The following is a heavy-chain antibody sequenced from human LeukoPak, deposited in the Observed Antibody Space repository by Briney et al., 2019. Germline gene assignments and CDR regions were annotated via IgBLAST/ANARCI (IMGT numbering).Heavy chain of an antibody. V-gene: IGHV4-59*01. J-gene: IGHJ3*02. D-gene: IGHD3-10*01. CDR3: ARDRGGYYPDAFDI. CDR1: GGSISSYY. CDR2: IYYSGST. Sequence: SETLSLTCTVSGGSISSYYWSWIRQPPGKGLEWIGYIYYSGSTNCNPSLKSRVTISVDTSKNQFSLKLSSVTAADTAVYYCARDRGGYYPDAFDIWGQGTMVTVSS.